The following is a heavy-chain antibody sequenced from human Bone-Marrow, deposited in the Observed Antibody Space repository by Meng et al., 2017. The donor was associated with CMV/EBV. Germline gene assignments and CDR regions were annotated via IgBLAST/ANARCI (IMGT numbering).Heavy chain of an antibody. J-gene: IGHJ5*02. CDR2: IIPIFGTA. V-gene: IGHV1-69*05. CDR3: ARDSVRSITIFGVVGGWFDP. Sequence: SVKVSCKASGGTFSSYAISWVRQAPGQGLEWMGGIIPIFGTANYAPKFQGRVTITTDESTSTAYMELSSLRSEDTAVYYCARDSVRSITIFGVVGGWFDPWGQGTLVTVSS. CDR1: GGTFSSYA. D-gene: IGHD3-3*01.